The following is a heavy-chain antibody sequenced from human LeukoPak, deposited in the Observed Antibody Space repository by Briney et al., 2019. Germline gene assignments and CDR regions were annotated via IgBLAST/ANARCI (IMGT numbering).Heavy chain of an antibody. Sequence: SVKVSFKASGGTFSSYAISWVRQAPGQGLEWMGGIIPIFGTANYAQKFQGRVTITADESTSTAYMELSSLRSEDTAVYYCARTYSRTRCFDWLSASSWFDPWGQGTLVTVSS. J-gene: IGHJ5*02. D-gene: IGHD3-9*01. CDR2: IIPIFGTA. V-gene: IGHV1-69*13. CDR1: GGTFSSYA. CDR3: ARTYSRTRCFDWLSASSWFDP.